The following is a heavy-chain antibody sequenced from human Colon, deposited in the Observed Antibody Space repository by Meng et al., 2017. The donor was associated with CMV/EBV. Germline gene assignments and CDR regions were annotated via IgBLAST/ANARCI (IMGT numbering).Heavy chain of an antibody. CDR1: GFTFSAYY. D-gene: IGHD3-3*01. V-gene: IGHV3-11*04. CDR2: ISSSGSTI. J-gene: IGHJ5*02. Sequence: SCAASGFTFSAYYMSWIRQAPGKGLEWVSYISSSGSTIYYADSVKGRFTISRDNAKNSLYLQMNSLRAEDTAVYYCARAWSGFNWFDPWGQGTLVTVSS. CDR3: ARAWSGFNWFDP.